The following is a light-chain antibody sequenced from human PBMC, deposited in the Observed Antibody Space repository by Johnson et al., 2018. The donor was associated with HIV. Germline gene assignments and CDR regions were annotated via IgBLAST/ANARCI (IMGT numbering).Light chain of an antibody. CDR1: SSNIGNNY. CDR2: DNH. CDR3: GTWDNSLSAGV. V-gene: IGLV1-51*01. Sequence: QPVLTQPPSVSAAPGQKVTISCSGSSSNIGNNYVSWYQQLPGTAPKLLIYDNHKRPSGIPDRFSGSKSGTSATLGITGLQTGDEADYYCGTWDNSLSAGVFGTGTKVTVL. J-gene: IGLJ1*01.